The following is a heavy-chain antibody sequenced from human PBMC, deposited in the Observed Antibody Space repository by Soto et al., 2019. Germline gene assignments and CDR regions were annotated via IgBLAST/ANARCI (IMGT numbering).Heavy chain of an antibody. CDR3: TIYGSPTLPTQFSI. V-gene: IGHV3-21*01. J-gene: IGHJ3*02. D-gene: IGHD2-2*02. CDR1: GFTFSSYS. Sequence: GGYLGLSCAAYGFTFSSYSMNWVRQAPGQGLEWVSSISTSSSYIYYADSVKGRFTISRDNAKNSLYLHMNSLRAEDTAVYYCTIYGSPTLPTQFSISGQGSTITGS. CDR2: ISTSSSYI.